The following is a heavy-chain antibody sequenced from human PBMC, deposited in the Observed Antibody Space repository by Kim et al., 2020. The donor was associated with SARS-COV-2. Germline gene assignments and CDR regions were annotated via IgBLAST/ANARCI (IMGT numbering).Heavy chain of an antibody. V-gene: IGHV1-46*01. CDR1: GYTFTSYY. J-gene: IGHJ4*02. CDR2: INPSGGST. Sequence: ASVKVSCKASGYTFTSYYMHWVRQAPGQGLEWMGIINPSGGSTSYAQKFQGRVTMTRDTSTSTVYMELSGLRSEDTAVYYCASGGGCRPITAMDPVVDYWGQGTLVTVSS. CDR3: ASGGGCRPITAMDPVVDY. D-gene: IGHD5-18*01.